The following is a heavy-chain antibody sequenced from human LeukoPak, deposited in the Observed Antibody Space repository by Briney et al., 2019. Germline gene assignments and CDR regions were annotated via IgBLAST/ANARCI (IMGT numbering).Heavy chain of an antibody. CDR2: IHSGGKT. V-gene: IGHV3-66*01. J-gene: IGHJ4*02. CDR1: GFTVSSND. Sequence: GGSLRLSCAASGFTVSSNDMSWVRQAPGKGLEWVSIIHSGGKTYYADSVKGRFTISRDNSKNTLYLQMNCLSGEDTAVYYCARDNRDSSAYHYWGQGTLVTVSS. CDR3: ARDNRDSSAYHY. D-gene: IGHD3-22*01.